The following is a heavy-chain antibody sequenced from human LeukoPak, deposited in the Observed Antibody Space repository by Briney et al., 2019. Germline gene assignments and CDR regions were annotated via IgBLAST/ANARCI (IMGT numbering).Heavy chain of an antibody. Sequence: GGSLRLSCAASGFTFNKYSMNWVRQAPGKGLEWVSVIGGSGVNTFYANSVRGRFTISRDNSKNILYLQMNILRAEDTALYFCAKDYSFGMEVWGRGTTVTVSS. V-gene: IGHV3-23*01. CDR1: GFTFNKYS. CDR2: IGGSGVNT. D-gene: IGHD4-11*01. J-gene: IGHJ6*02. CDR3: AKDYSFGMEV.